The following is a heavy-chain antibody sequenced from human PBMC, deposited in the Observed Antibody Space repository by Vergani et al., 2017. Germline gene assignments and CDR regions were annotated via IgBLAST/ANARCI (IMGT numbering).Heavy chain of an antibody. D-gene: IGHD3-10*01. CDR3: ARVKYYYGSGSYSGDNWFDP. CDR2: IYYSGST. Sequence: QVQLQESGPGLVKPSETLSLTCTVSGGSISSDYWSWIRQPPGKGLEWIGYIYYSGSTNYNPSLKSRVTISVDTSNNQFSLKLSSVTAADTAVYYCARVKYYYGSGSYSGDNWFDPWGQGTLVTVSS. J-gene: IGHJ5*02. CDR1: GGSISSDY. V-gene: IGHV4-59*01.